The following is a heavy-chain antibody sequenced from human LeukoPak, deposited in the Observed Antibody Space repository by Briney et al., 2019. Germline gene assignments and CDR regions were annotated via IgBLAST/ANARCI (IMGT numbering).Heavy chain of an antibody. CDR3: ARWRGGSVWFDP. D-gene: IGHD2-15*01. CDR1: GYTFTSYY. J-gene: IGHJ5*02. CDR2: INPSVGSS. V-gene: IGHV1-46*01. Sequence: ASVKVSCKASGYTFTSYYIHWVRQAPGQGLEGMGIINPSVGSSTYAPKFHARVTMTRSTSTSTVYMELSSLRSEDTAVYFCARWRGGSVWFDPWGQGTLVTVSS.